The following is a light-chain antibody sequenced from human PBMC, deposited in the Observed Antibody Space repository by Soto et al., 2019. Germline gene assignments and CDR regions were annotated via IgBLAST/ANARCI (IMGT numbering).Light chain of an antibody. J-gene: IGKJ3*01. Sequence: DIQMTQSPSSLSASVGDTVTITCRASQSIRSYLNWYQQKPGKDPKLLVYAASNLQIGVPSRFSGSGSGTDFTLTSSSLQPADFSTSYCHQSYSTTFTFGPGTTVDVK. V-gene: IGKV1-39*01. CDR3: HQSYSTTFT. CDR2: AAS. CDR1: QSIRSY.